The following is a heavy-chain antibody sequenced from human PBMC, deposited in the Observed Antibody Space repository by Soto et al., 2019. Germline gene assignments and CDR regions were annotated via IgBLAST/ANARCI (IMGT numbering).Heavy chain of an antibody. D-gene: IGHD3-22*01. J-gene: IGHJ4*02. CDR1: GFTFSSYS. Sequence: PGGSLRLSCAASGFTFSSYSMNWVRQAPGKGLEWVSYIRSSGSSTRYYADSVRGRFTISRDYAKNSLYLQMNSLRAEDTAVYYCARVGSSGSFDDWGKGTLVTVDS. V-gene: IGHV3-48*01. CDR3: ARVGSSGSFDD. CDR2: IRSSGSSTR.